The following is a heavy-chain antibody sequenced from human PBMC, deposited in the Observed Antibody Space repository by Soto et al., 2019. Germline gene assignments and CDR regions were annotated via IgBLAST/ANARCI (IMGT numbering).Heavy chain of an antibody. CDR2: IYYSGST. D-gene: IGHD2-21*02. CDR1: GGSISSYY. Sequence: PSETLSLTCTVSGGSISSYYWSWIRQPPGKGLEWIGYIYYSGSTNYNPSLKSRVTISVDTSKNQFSLKLSSVTAADTAVYYCARGYTDIVVVTAIPLGMDVWGQGTTVTVSS. V-gene: IGHV4-59*01. CDR3: ARGYTDIVVVTAIPLGMDV. J-gene: IGHJ6*02.